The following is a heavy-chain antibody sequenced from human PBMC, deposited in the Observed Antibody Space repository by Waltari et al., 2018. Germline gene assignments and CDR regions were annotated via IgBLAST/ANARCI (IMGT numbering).Heavy chain of an antibody. CDR1: GGSFSGYY. J-gene: IGHJ6*02. CDR2: INHSGRT. CDR3: ARDGFVLMVYARYYYGMDV. D-gene: IGHD2-8*01. V-gene: IGHV4-34*01. Sequence: QVQLQQWGAGLLKPSETLSLTCAVYGGSFSGYYWSWIRQPPGKGLEWIGEINHSGRTNYNPSLKSRVTISVDTSKNQFSLKLSSVTAADTAVYYCARDGFVLMVYARYYYGMDVWAKGPRSPSP.